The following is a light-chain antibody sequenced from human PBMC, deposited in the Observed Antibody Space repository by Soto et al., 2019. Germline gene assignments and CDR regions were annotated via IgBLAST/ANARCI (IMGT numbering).Light chain of an antibody. CDR2: AAS. V-gene: IGKV1-9*01. CDR3: QEYHSYTWT. J-gene: IGKJ1*01. CDR1: QDINSF. Sequence: IQLTQSPSSLSASVGDRVTITCRASQDINSFLAWYQQKPGKAPKLLIYAASSLQSGVPSRFSGSGSGTEFALTISSLQPDDFATYYCQEYHSYTWTFGQGTKVDIK.